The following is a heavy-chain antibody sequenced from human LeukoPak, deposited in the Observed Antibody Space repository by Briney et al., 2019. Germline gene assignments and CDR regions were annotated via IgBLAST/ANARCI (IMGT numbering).Heavy chain of an antibody. V-gene: IGHV1-18*01. CDR3: ARAAYCGGDCYSPYYFDY. Sequence: ASVKVSCKASGYTFTSYDINWVRQATGQGLEWMGWISAYNGNTNYAQKLQGRVTMTTDTSTSTAYMELRSLRSDDTAVYYCARAAYCGGDCYSPYYFDYWGQGTLVTVSS. CDR1: GYTFTSYD. J-gene: IGHJ4*02. D-gene: IGHD2-21*02. CDR2: ISAYNGNT.